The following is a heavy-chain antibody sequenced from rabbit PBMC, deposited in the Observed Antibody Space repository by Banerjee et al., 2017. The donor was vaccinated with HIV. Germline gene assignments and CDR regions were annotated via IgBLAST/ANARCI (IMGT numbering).Heavy chain of an antibody. CDR3: ARGYYSYGYVGDAYFSL. CDR1: GFTISSSYQ. Sequence: QEQLEESGGDLVKPEGSLTLTCTASGFTISSSYQMCWVRQAPGKGLEWIACIYGGSSGDTYYASWAKGRFTISKTSSTTVTLQMTSLTAADTATYFCARGYYSYGYVGDAYFSLWGQGTLVTVS. CDR2: IYGGSSGDT. V-gene: IGHV1S45*01. J-gene: IGHJ3*01. D-gene: IGHD6-1*01.